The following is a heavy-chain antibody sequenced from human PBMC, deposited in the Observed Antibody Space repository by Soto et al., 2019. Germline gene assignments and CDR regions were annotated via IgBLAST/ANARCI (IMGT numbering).Heavy chain of an antibody. CDR3: ARGIGDVHFDY. D-gene: IGHD3-16*01. CDR2: IYPGGST. J-gene: IGHJ4*02. Sequence: TSETLSLTCTVSGGSISGYYWSWIRQSPGKGLECIGYIYPGGSTNYNPSLKSRVTTSVDTSKSQFSLKLSSVIAADTAVYYCARGIGDVHFDYWGQGTVVTVSS. V-gene: IGHV4-59*13. CDR1: GGSISGYY.